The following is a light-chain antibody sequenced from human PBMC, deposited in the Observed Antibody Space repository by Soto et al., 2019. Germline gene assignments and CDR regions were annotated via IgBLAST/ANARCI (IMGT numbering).Light chain of an antibody. Sequence: EIVMTQSPATLSVSPGERATLSCRASQSVSSNLAWYQQKPGQAPRLLIYGASTRATGIPARFSGNGSGTEFTLTISSLQSEDFALYYCQQYNNWPPYTFGQGTKLEIK. CDR3: QQYNNWPPYT. J-gene: IGKJ2*01. V-gene: IGKV3-15*01. CDR2: GAS. CDR1: QSVSSN.